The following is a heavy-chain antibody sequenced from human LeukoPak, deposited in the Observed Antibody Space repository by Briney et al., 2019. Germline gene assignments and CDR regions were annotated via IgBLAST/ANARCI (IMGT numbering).Heavy chain of an antibody. CDR1: GFSFADYP. V-gene: IGHV3-48*02. D-gene: IGHD2-2*01. Sequence: GGSLRLSCAASGFSFADYPMNWVRQAPGKGLEWVSNIRTSAEGANKASYADSVKGRVTISRDDAKNTLYLHMNSLRDDDTAVYYCASDQRYAFDHWGQGTLVTVSS. J-gene: IGHJ4*02. CDR2: IRTSAEGANKA. CDR3: ASDQRYAFDH.